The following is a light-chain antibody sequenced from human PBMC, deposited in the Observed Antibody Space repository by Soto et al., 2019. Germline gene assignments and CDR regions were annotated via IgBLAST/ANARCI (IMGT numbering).Light chain of an antibody. V-gene: IGLV2-23*01. CDR2: EGS. J-gene: IGLJ1*01. CDR3: CSYAGSSTYA. Sequence: QSVLTQPASVSGSPGQSITISCTGTSSDVGSYNVVSWYQQHPGKAPKLMIYEGSKRPSGVSNRFSGSKSGNTASLTISGLQAEDEAEYSCCSYAGSSTYAFGNGTKLTVL. CDR1: SSDVGSYNV.